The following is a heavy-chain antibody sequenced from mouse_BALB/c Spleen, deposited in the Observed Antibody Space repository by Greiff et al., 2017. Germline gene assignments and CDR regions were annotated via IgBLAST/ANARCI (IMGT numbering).Heavy chain of an antibody. Sequence: EVQLVESGGGLVKPGGSLKLSCAASGFTFSSYAMSWVRQPPEKRLGWVASISSGGSTYYPDSVKSRFTISRDNARNILYLQMSSLRSEDTAMYCCARCDYGFYYWGQGTTLTVSS. CDR2: ISSGGST. CDR3: ARCDYGFYY. D-gene: IGHD1-2*01. CDR1: GFTFSSYA. V-gene: IGHV5-6-5*01. J-gene: IGHJ2*01.